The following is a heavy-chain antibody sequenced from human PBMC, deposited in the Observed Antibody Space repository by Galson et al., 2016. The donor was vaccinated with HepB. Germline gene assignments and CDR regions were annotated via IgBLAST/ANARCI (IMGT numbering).Heavy chain of an antibody. CDR1: GFTFSNYA. CDR2: VAGNAGSK. J-gene: IGHJ4*02. Sequence: SLRLSCAASGFTFSNYAMHWVRQSPGKGLQYVSGVAGNAGSKYYADSVNGRFTISRDNSKNTLYLQMSSLRVEDMGVYYCVKGIVAPQAYYFDFWGQGSMVTVSS. V-gene: IGHV3-64D*06. D-gene: IGHD3-22*01. CDR3: VKGIVAPQAYYFDF.